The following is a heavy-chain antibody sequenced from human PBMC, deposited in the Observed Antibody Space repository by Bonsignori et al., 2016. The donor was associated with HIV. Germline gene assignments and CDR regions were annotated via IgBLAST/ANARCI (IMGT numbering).Heavy chain of an antibody. CDR2: INHSGST. J-gene: IGHJ5*02. CDR1: GGSFSGYY. D-gene: IGHD4-17*01. V-gene: IGHV4-34*01. Sequence: SETLSLTCAVYGGSFSGYYWSWIRQPPGKGLEWIGEINHSGSTNYNPSLKSRVTISVDTSKNQFSLKLSSVTAADTAVYYCARVPTVTRADHWFDPWGQGTLVTVSS. CDR3: ARVPTVTRADHWFDP.